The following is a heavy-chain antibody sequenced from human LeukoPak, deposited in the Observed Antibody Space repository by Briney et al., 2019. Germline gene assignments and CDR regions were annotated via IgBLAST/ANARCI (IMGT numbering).Heavy chain of an antibody. CDR3: ASSLGYCSSTSCQGDWFDP. Sequence: SETLSLTCAVYGGSFSGYYWSWIRQPPGKGLEWIGEIIHSGSTNYNPSLNSRVTISVDTSKNQFSLKLSSVTAADTAVYYCASSLGYCSSTSCQGDWFDPWGQGTLVTVSS. J-gene: IGHJ5*02. CDR1: GGSFSGYY. V-gene: IGHV4-34*12. CDR2: IIHSGST. D-gene: IGHD2-2*01.